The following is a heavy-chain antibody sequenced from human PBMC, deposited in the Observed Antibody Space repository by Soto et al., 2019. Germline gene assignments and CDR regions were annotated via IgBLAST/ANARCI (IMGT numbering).Heavy chain of an antibody. CDR3: ARGGRYYGTDV. V-gene: IGHV3-30*03. CDR1: GFTSSNYV. J-gene: IGHJ6*02. CDR2: ISYDGSNR. Sequence: QVQMVESGGGVVQPGRSLRLSCEASGFTSSNYVMHWVRQAPGKGLEWVAAISYDGSNRHYIDSVRGRFTISRDNSKNTLYLEMNSLRGEDTAVYSCARGGRYYGTDVWGQGTTVTVSS.